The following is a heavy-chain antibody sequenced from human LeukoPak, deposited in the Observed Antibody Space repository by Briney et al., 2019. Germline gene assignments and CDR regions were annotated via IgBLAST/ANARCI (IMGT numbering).Heavy chain of an antibody. Sequence: PSETLSLTCTVSGGSISSYYWSWIRQPPGKGLAWIGYIYYSGSTNYNPSLKSRVTISVDTSKNQFSLKLSSVTAADTAVYYCARGRSGWTLWTYWGQGTLVTVSS. D-gene: IGHD6-19*01. CDR3: ARGRSGWTLWTY. J-gene: IGHJ4*02. CDR1: GGSISSYY. V-gene: IGHV4-59*01. CDR2: IYYSGST.